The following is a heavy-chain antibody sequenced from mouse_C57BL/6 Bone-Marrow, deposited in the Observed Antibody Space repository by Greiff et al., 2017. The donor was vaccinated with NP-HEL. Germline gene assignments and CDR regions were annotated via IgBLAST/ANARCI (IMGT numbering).Heavy chain of an antibody. V-gene: IGHV1-50*01. CDR2: IDPSDSYT. J-gene: IGHJ3*01. CDR1: GYTFTSYW. Sequence: QVQLQQPGAELVKPGASVKLSCKASGYTFTSYWMQWVKQRPGQGLEWIGEIDPSDSYTNYTQKFKGKATLTVDKSSSTAYMQLSSLTSEDSAVYYCARDSSSGFFAYWGQGTLVTVSA. D-gene: IGHD3-2*02. CDR3: ARDSSSGFFAY.